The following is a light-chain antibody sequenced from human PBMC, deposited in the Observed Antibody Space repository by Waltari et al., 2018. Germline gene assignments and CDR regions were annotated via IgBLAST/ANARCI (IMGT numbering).Light chain of an antibody. CDR2: ETT. J-gene: IGLJ3*02. CDR1: SSDVGHFNL. CDR3: CSYGGYNTPWV. V-gene: IGLV2-23*01. Sequence: QSALTQPASVSGSPGKSITIPCTGTSSDVGHFNLVSWYQQHPGQAPKLIIYETTKRPSGVSNRFSGSKSGNTASLAVSGLQTEDEAEYYCCSYGGYNTPWVFGGGTKLTVL.